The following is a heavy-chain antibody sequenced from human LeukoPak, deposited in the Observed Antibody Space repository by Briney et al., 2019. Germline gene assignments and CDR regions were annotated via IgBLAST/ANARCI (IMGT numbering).Heavy chain of an antibody. CDR3: VKLVVPAATYNWFDP. CDR1: GFTFSSYG. V-gene: IGHV3-23*01. J-gene: IGHJ5*02. Sequence: GGSLRLSCAVSGFTFSSYGMSWVRQAPGKGLEWVSDISGSGGSTYYPAPVRRRFTISRDNAKNTLYLQMNSGRAEDTAVYYCVKLVVPAATYNWFDPWGQGTLLTVSS. D-gene: IGHD2-2*01. CDR2: ISGSGGST.